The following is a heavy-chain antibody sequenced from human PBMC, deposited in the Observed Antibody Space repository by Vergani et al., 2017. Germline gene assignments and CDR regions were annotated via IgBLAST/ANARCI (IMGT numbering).Heavy chain of an antibody. Sequence: QVQLVQSGAEVKKPGASVKVSCKASGYTFTSYDINWVRQATGQGLEWMGWMNPNSGNTGYAQKFQGRVTMTRNTSISTAYMELNSLRAEDTAVYYCAREVVVPAVTGFDPWGQGTLVTVSS. CDR2: MNPNSGNT. V-gene: IGHV1-8*01. CDR1: GYTFTSYD. J-gene: IGHJ5*02. D-gene: IGHD2-2*01. CDR3: AREVVVPAVTGFDP.